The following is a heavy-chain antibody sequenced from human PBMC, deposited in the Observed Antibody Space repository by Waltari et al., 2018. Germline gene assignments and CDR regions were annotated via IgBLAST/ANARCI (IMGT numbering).Heavy chain of an antibody. V-gene: IGHV1-18*01. CDR3: ATGYSSSWYHKGGSSYYFDY. CDR1: GYTFTSSV. J-gene: IGHJ4*02. Sequence: QVQLVPSGAEVRKHGASVQVSCEAAGYTFTSSVISWVREAPGQVLEWMGWVSAYNGNTNYAQKLQGRVTMTTDTSTSTAYMELRSLRSDDTAVYYCATGYSSSWYHKGGSSYYFDYWGQGTLVTVSS. D-gene: IGHD6-13*01. CDR2: VSAYNGNT.